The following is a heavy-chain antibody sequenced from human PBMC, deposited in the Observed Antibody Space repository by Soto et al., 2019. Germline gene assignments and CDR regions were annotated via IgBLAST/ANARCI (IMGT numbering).Heavy chain of an antibody. D-gene: IGHD3-3*01. CDR3: ARRDTSGFLRYFDN. CDR2: IVPNVGTV. J-gene: IGHJ4*02. CDR1: GGTLSSFINYP. Sequence: QMQLVQSGAEVKKPGSSVKVPCKASGGTLSSFINYPINWVRQAPGQGLEWMGGIVPNVGTVNYAQKFQGRVTITADKSTGTAYMELSSLRSEDTALYYCARRDTSGFLRYFDNWGQGTLVTVSS. V-gene: IGHV1-69*06.